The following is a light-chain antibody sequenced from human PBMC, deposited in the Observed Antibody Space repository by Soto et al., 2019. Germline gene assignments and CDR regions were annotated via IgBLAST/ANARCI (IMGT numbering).Light chain of an antibody. V-gene: IGLV1-44*01. CDR1: SSNIGLND. CDR3: AAWDDSLNGPV. CDR2: DTN. Sequence: QSALTQPPSASGTPGQTVTISCSGSSSNIGLNDVHWYRQLSGTAPQILIYDTNQQATGVPDRFSGSRSGTSASLVIHGLQSEDEADYHCAAWDDSLNGPVFGGGTKLTVL. J-gene: IGLJ2*01.